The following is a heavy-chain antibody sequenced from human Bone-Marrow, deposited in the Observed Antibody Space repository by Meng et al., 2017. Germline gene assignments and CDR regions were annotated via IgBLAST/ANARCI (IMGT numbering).Heavy chain of an antibody. CDR2: INIYNGIT. Sequence: QAQLGQSGGHAQTPAPSLKVSCKALRGTFSSYAISWVQQATGLGLQWMGWINIYNGITNYGRNFQGRVTLTTDTSTSTGYMELSSLTSDDTAVYYCATRGNPYLDRWGQGTLVTVSS. CDR1: RGTFSSYA. J-gene: IGHJ4*02. CDR3: ATRGNPYLDR. V-gene: IGHV1-18*01.